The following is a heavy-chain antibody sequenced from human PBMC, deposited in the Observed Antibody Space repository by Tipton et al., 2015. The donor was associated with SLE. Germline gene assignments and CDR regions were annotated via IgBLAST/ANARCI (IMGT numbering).Heavy chain of an antibody. CDR1: GGSINSYY. D-gene: IGHD3-22*01. CDR3: ARASRIGDI. Sequence: TLSLTCTVSGGSINSYYWSWIRQPPEKGLEWIGSISYSGRTNYNPSLKSRVTITVDTSKDQFSLKLTSVTAADTAVYYCARASRIGDIWGQGTMVTVSS. CDR2: ISYSGRT. V-gene: IGHV4-59*01. J-gene: IGHJ3*02.